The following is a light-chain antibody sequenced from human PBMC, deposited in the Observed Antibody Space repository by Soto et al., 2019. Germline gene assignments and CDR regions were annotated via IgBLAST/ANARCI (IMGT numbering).Light chain of an antibody. V-gene: IGKV3-11*01. CDR3: QQRSNWPG. CDR1: QSVSSY. J-gene: IGKJ4*02. Sequence: IVLTQSPATLSLSPGERATLSCRASQSVSSYLAWYQQKPGQAPRLLIYDASNRATGIPARFSGSGSGTDFTLTISSLEPEDFAVYYCQQRSNWPGFGGGTTVEIK. CDR2: DAS.